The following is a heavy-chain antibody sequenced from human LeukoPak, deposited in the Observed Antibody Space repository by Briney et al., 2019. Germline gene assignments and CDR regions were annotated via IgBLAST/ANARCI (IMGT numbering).Heavy chain of an antibody. Sequence: GGXLRLSCAASGFTFRKYWMSWVRQAPGKGLEWVANMNQDGGEKNYVDSVKGRFTISRDNARNSLYLQMNSLTVDDTAVYYCARDLGYSSFDYWGQGALVTVSS. J-gene: IGHJ4*02. V-gene: IGHV3-7*01. CDR1: GFTFRKYW. CDR3: ARDLGYSSFDY. D-gene: IGHD2-15*01. CDR2: MNQDGGEK.